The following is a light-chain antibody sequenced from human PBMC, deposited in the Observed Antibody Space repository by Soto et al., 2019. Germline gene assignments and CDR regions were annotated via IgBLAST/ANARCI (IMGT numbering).Light chain of an antibody. V-gene: IGKV3-20*01. J-gene: IGKJ1*01. CDR3: QQYGSSPRT. CDR2: GAS. Sequence: ENLLTHSPGTLSLSPVEGATLSFRSSRGVSANYLAWYQQKPGQAPTLLIYGASIRAAGIPDRFSGSGSGTDFTLTIRRLEPDDFAVYYCQQYGSSPRTFGQGTKVDIK. CDR1: RGVSANY.